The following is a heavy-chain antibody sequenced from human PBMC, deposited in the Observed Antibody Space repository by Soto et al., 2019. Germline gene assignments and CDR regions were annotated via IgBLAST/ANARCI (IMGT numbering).Heavy chain of an antibody. V-gene: IGHV4-4*02. CDR1: GVSISGSHW. Sequence: SGTLSLTCTFSGVSISGSHWWSWVRQAPGKGLEWIGEIYPTGNINFNPSLKSRASMSIDKSKNQLSLKLTSLTAEDTAVYYCARERRVVGPPDFADHPHDACEMWGHGTMVTV. CDR3: ARERRVVGPPDFADHPHDACEM. CDR2: IYPTGNI. D-gene: IGHD2-21*01. J-gene: IGHJ3*02.